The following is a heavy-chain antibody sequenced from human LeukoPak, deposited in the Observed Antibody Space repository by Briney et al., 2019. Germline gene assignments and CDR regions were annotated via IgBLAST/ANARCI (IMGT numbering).Heavy chain of an antibody. D-gene: IGHD5-18*01. J-gene: IGHJ4*02. CDR2: IRYDGSNE. Sequence: PGGSLRLSCTASGFTFSAYGMHWVRQAPGKGLEWVASIRYDGSNEYYAESVKGRFTISRDRSKKTLYLQMNSLRAEDTAVYYCAKSGYSYASIGYFDYWGQGTLATVSS. CDR3: AKSGYSYASIGYFDY. CDR1: GFTFSAYG. V-gene: IGHV3-30*02.